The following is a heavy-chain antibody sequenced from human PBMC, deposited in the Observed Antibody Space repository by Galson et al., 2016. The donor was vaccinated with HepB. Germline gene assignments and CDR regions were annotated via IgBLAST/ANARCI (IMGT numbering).Heavy chain of an antibody. CDR3: ARGQLRGLALDY. Sequence: SLRLSCAGPGFTFSSYSMHWVRQAPGKGLEWVSSISSSGSNMYSADSVKGRFTISRDNSDNTLYLQLNSLRAEDTAVYYCARGQLRGLALDYWGQGTLVSVSS. CDR1: GFTFSSYS. V-gene: IGHV3-21*01. J-gene: IGHJ4*02. D-gene: IGHD5-24*01. CDR2: ISSSGSNM.